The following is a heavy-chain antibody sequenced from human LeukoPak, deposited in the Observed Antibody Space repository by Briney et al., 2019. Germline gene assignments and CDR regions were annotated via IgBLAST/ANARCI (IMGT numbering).Heavy chain of an antibody. CDR3: ARMAMDPAMVTNFFDL. CDR2: IHPSGGST. Sequence: ASVKISRKASGYTFTDYYMYWVRQAPGQGPECMGVIHPSGGSTTYAQKFQGRVTLTKDTATSTVYIELSSLRSDDTAVYYCARMAMDPAMVTNFFDLWGQGTLLTVSA. V-gene: IGHV1-46*01. CDR1: GYTFTDYY. J-gene: IGHJ4*02. D-gene: IGHD5-18*01.